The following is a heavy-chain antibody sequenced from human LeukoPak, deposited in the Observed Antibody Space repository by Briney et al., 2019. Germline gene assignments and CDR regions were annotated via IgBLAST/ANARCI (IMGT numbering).Heavy chain of an antibody. Sequence: GGSLTLSCAASGFTFSSYAMSWVRQAPGKGLEWVSAISGSGGSTYYADSVKGRFTISRDNSKNTLYLQMNSLIAEDTAVYYCAKIRCSSTSCFNRPLDYWGQGTLVTVFS. CDR2: ISGSGGST. CDR1: GFTFSSYA. J-gene: IGHJ4*02. D-gene: IGHD2-2*01. CDR3: AKIRCSSTSCFNRPLDY. V-gene: IGHV3-23*01.